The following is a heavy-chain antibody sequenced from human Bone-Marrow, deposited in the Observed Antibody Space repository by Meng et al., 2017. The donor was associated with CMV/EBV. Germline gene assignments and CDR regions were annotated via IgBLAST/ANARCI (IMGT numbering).Heavy chain of an antibody. CDR1: GGSFSGYY. CDR2: IYYSGST. V-gene: IGHV4-34*01. J-gene: IGHJ6*02. D-gene: IGHD3-3*01. CDR3: ARGRLDFWSGYHNYYYGMDV. Sequence: SQTLSLTCAVYGGSFSGYYWGWIRQPPGKGLEWIGSIYYSGSTNYNPSLKSRVTISVDTSKNQFSLKLSSVTAADTAVYYCARGRLDFWSGYHNYYYGMDVWGQGTTVTASS.